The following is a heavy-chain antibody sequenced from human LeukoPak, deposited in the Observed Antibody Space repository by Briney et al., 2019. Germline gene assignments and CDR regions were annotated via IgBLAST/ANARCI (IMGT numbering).Heavy chain of an antibody. CDR2: IYPGDSDT. CDR1: GHKLNNNW. D-gene: IGHD4-17*01. CDR3: ARPVYGDYENHFDY. V-gene: IGHV5-51*07. J-gene: IGHJ4*02. Sequence: GQSLNISCKIYGHKLNNNWIRWVHQVHEKDLEWMGIIYPGDSDTRYSPSFQGQVTISADKSISTAYLQWSSLKASDTAMYYCARPVYGDYENHFDYWGQGTLVTVSS.